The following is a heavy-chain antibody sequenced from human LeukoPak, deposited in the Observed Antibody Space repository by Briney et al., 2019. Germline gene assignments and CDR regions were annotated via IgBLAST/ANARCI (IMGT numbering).Heavy chain of an antibody. Sequence: SETLSLTCTVSGGSISSSSYYWGWIRQPPGKGLEWIGSIYYSGSTYYNPSLKSRVTMSVDTSKNQFSLKLSSVTAADTAVYYCVRTVIPGWFDPWGQGTLVTVSS. J-gene: IGHJ5*02. CDR2: IYYSGST. CDR3: VRTVIPGWFDP. V-gene: IGHV4-39*07. D-gene: IGHD4-17*01. CDR1: GGSISSSSYY.